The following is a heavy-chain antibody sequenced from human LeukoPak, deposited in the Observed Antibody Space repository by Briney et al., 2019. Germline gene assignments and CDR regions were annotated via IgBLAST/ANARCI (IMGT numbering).Heavy chain of an antibody. V-gene: IGHV3-20*01. CDR3: ARDRGRLGYCSGGSCYPPDY. Sequence: GGSRRLSCAASGFTFDDYGMSWVRQAPGKGLEWVSGINWNGGSTGYADSVKGRFTISRDNAKNSLYLQMNSLRAEDTALYHCARDRGRLGYCSGGSCYPPDYWGQGTLVTVSS. D-gene: IGHD2-15*01. CDR2: INWNGGST. CDR1: GFTFDDYG. J-gene: IGHJ4*02.